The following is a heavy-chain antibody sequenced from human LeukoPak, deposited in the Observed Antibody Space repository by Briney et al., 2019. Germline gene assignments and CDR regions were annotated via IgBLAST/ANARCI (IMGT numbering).Heavy chain of an antibody. CDR3: ARAGGADEGGAAFDI. D-gene: IGHD1-26*01. CDR1: GGTFSSYS. Sequence: SVKVSCKASGGTFSSYSISWVRQAPGHGLEWMGGIIPIFGTANYAQKFQGRVTITTDESTSTAYMELSSLRSEDTAVYYCARAGGADEGGAAFDIWGQGTMVTVSS. CDR2: IIPIFGTA. J-gene: IGHJ3*02. V-gene: IGHV1-69*05.